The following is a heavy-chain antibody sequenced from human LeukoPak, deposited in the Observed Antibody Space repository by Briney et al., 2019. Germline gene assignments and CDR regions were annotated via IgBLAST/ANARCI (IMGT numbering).Heavy chain of an antibody. J-gene: IGHJ4*02. CDR2: IKSKTDGGTT. CDR3: TTKHIVVVTANMS. D-gene: IGHD2-21*02. V-gene: IGHV3-15*01. Sequence: GGSLRLSCAASGFTFSDYNMNWVRQAPGKGPEWVGRIKSKTDGGTTDYAAPVKGRFTISRDDSKNTLYLQMNSLKTEDTAVYYCTTKHIVVVTANMSWGQGTLVTVSS. CDR1: GFTFSDYN.